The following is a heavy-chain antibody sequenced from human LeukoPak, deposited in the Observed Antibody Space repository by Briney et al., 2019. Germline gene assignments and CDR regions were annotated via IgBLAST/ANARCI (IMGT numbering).Heavy chain of an antibody. J-gene: IGHJ4*02. CDR2: MSYSGST. CDR3: ASYEAGNSNFDY. CDR1: GVSISSSSYY. Sequence: PSETLSLTCTVSGVSISSSSYYWGWIRQPPGRGLEWIGSMSYSGSTYYNPSLKSRVTISVDTSKNQFSLKLSSVTAADTAVYYCASYEAGNSNFDYWGQGTLVTVSS. V-gene: IGHV4-39*01. D-gene: IGHD3-22*01.